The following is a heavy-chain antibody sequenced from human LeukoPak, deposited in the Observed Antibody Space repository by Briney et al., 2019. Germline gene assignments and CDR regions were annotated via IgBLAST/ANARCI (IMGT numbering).Heavy chain of an antibody. CDR3: ARNYYGSGSYYRYYYYMDV. D-gene: IGHD3-10*01. CDR1: GGSISSYY. V-gene: IGHV4-59*12. J-gene: IGHJ6*03. CDR2: IYYSGST. Sequence: SETLSLTCTVSGGSISSYYWSWIRQPPGKGLEWIGYIYYSGSTNYNPSLKSRVTISVDTSKNQFSLKLSSVTAADTAVYYCARNYYGSGSYYRYYYYMDVWGKGTTVTISS.